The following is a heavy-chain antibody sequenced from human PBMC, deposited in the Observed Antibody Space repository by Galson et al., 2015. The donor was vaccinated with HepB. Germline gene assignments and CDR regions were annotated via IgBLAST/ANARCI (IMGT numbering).Heavy chain of an antibody. CDR1: GYTFTNYG. Sequence: SVKVSCKASGYTFTNYGMNWVRQAPGQGLEWMGWINTNTGNPTYAQGFTGRFVFSLDTSVSTAYLQISSLKTEDTAVYYCARGVQPLHTQGGDFDYWGQGTLVTVSS. CDR3: ARGVQPLHTQGGDFDY. CDR2: INTNTGNP. V-gene: IGHV7-4-1*02. D-gene: IGHD6-13*01. J-gene: IGHJ4*02.